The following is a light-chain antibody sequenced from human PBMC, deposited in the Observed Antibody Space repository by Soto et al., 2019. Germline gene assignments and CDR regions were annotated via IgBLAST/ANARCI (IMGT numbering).Light chain of an antibody. CDR1: QGITND. CDR3: LQHNTYPYT. V-gene: IGKV1-17*01. J-gene: IGKJ2*01. Sequence: PMTQSPSSLSASVGDRVTITCRASQGITNDLGWYQQRPGRAPKRLIYSTSSLQSGVPSRFSGSGSGTEFTLTIRGLQPEDFATYYCLQHNTYPYTFGQGTRLEI. CDR2: STS.